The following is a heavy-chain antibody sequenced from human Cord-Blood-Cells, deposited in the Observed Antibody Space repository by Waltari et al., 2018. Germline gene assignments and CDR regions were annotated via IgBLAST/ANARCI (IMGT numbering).Heavy chain of an antibody. Sequence: EVQLVESGGGLVQPGGSLRLSCAASGFTFRSYAISWVRQAPGKGLEWVSAISGSGGSTYYADSVKGRFTISRDNSKNTLYLQMNSLRAEDTAVYYCAKLGGVGATFLDAFDIWGQGTMVTVSS. CDR3: AKLGGVGATFLDAFDI. J-gene: IGHJ3*02. D-gene: IGHD1-26*01. CDR2: ISGSGGST. V-gene: IGHV3-23*04. CDR1: GFTFRSYA.